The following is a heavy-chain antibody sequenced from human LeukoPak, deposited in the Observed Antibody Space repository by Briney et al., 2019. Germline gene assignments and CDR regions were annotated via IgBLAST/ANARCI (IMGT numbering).Heavy chain of an antibody. CDR2: INHSGST. D-gene: IGHD3-22*01. V-gene: IGHV4-34*01. J-gene: IGHJ4*02. CDR3: ARAGTGEYYYDSSGYYPFDY. CDR1: GGSFSGYY. Sequence: SETLSLTCAVYGGSFSGYYWSWIRQPPGKGLEWIGEINHSGSTNYNPSLKSRATISVDTSKNQFSLKLSSVTAADTAVYYCARAGTGEYYYDSSGYYPFDYWGQGTLVTVSS.